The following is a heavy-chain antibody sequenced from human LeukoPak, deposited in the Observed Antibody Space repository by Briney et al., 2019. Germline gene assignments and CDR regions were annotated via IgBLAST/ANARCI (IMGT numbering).Heavy chain of an antibody. J-gene: IGHJ4*02. D-gene: IGHD2-21*01. CDR3: AKDICGGNCYPHGGY. CDR1: GFTFSNYG. CDR2: IPYDGSNK. V-gene: IGHV3-30*02. Sequence: PGGSLRLSCAAPGFTFSNYGMHWVRQAPGKGLEWVAFIPYDGSNKYYADSLQGRLTISRDNSINTLYLQMSSLRAEDTARYYCAKDICGGNCYPHGGYWGQGTLVTVSS.